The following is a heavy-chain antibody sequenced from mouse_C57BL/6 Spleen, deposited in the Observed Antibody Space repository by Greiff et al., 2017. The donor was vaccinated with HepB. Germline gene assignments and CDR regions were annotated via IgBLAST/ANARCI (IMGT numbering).Heavy chain of an antibody. CDR1: GFTFSSYG. CDR2: ISSGGSYT. CDR3: ARQDYYGSSYGFDY. J-gene: IGHJ2*01. Sequence: EVQRVESGGDLVEPGGSLKLSCAASGFTFSSYGMSWVRQTPDKRLEWVATISSGGSYTYYPDSVKGRFTISRDNAKNTLYLQMSSLKSEDTAMYYCARQDYYGSSYGFDYWGQGTTLTVSS. D-gene: IGHD1-1*01. V-gene: IGHV5-6*01.